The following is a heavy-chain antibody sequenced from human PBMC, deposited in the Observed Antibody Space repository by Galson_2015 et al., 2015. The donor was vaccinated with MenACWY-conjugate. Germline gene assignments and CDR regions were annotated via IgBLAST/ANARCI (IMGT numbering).Heavy chain of an antibody. CDR2: ISSSSSTI. V-gene: IGHV3-48*04. CDR1: GVTFRNYG. J-gene: IGHJ6*02. D-gene: IGHD6-13*01. CDR3: VRHSGIAGTGTRRMDV. Sequence: SLRLSCAASGVTFRNYGMNWVRQAPGKGLEWVAYISSSSSTIYYADSVKGRLTISRDNAKNSVYLQMDSLRAEDTAVYHCVRHSGIAGTGTRRMDVWGQGTTVTVSS.